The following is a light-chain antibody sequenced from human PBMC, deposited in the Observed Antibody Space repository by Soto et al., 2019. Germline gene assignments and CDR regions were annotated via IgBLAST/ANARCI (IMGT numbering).Light chain of an antibody. Sequence: IQMTQSPSTLSASVGDRVTITCRASQSISSWLAWYQQKPGKAPKLLIYKASSLESGVPSRFSGSGSGTEFTLTISSLQPDDFATYYCQQYNSYLTFSQGTKVDIK. CDR2: KAS. CDR1: QSISSW. V-gene: IGKV1-5*03. CDR3: QQYNSYLT. J-gene: IGKJ1*01.